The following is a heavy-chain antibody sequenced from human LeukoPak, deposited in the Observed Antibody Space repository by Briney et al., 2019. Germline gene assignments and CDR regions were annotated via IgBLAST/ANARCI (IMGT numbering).Heavy chain of an antibody. CDR1: GGSFSGYY. J-gene: IGHJ4*02. D-gene: IGHD3-3*01. V-gene: IGHV4-34*01. Sequence: SETLSLTCAVYGGSFSGYYWTWIRQPPGKGLEWIGEINHSGSTNYNPSLQSRVTISVDTSRNQFSLKLSSVTATDTAVYYCARQIDTYDFWSGYPSCFDYWGQGTLVTVSS. CDR3: ARQIDTYDFWSGYPSCFDY. CDR2: INHSGST.